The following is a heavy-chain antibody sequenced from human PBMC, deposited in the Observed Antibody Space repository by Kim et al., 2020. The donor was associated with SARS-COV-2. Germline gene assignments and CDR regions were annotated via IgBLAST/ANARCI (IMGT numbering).Heavy chain of an antibody. CDR1: GYTLTELS. J-gene: IGHJ5*02. D-gene: IGHD2-15*01. Sequence: ASVKVSCKVSGYTLTELSMHWVRQAPGKGLEWMGGFDPEDGETIYAQKFQGRVTMTEDTSTDTAYMELSSLRSEDTAVYYCATLCSGGSCYSTGSQVNWFDPWGQGTLVTVSS. V-gene: IGHV1-24*01. CDR2: FDPEDGET. CDR3: ATLCSGGSCYSTGSQVNWFDP.